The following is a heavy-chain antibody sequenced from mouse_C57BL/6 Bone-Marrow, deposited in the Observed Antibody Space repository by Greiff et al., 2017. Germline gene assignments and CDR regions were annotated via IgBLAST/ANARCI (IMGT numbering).Heavy chain of an antibody. CDR2: ISSGSSTI. J-gene: IGHJ2*01. Sequence: EVQVVESGGGLVKPGGSLKLSCAASGFTFSDYGMHWVRQAPEKGLEWVAYISSGSSTIYYAGTVKGRFTISRDNAKNTLFLQMTSLRSEDTAMYYCARGYYVDYWGQGTTLTVSS. V-gene: IGHV5-17*01. CDR1: GFTFSDYG. CDR3: ARGYYVDY.